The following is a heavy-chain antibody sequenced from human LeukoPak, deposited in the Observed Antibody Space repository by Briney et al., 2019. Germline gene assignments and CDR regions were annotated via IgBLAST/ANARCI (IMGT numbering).Heavy chain of an antibody. V-gene: IGHV3-30-3*01. CDR2: ISYDGSNK. CDR3: ARGYYGDPYYFDY. Sequence: GGSLRLSCAASGFTFSSYAMHWVRQAPGKGLEWVAVISYDGSNKYYADSVKGRFTISRGNSKNTLYLQMNSLRAEDTAVYYCARGYYGDPYYFDYWGQGTLVTVSS. D-gene: IGHD4-17*01. CDR1: GFTFSSYA. J-gene: IGHJ4*02.